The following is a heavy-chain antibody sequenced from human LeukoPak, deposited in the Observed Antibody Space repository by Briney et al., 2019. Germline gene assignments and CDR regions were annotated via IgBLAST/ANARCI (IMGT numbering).Heavy chain of an antibody. V-gene: IGHV4-59*08. D-gene: IGHD3-22*01. CDR3: ALQTHDSSGYYAATHFDY. J-gene: IGHJ4*02. CDR2: INYIGGT. CDR1: GGSISSYY. Sequence: PSETLSLTCTVSGGSISSYYWSWIRQPPGKGLEWIGFINYIGGTNYNPSLKSRVTISVDTSKNQFSLKLSSVTAADTSVYYCALQTHDSSGYYAATHFDYWGQGTLVTVSS.